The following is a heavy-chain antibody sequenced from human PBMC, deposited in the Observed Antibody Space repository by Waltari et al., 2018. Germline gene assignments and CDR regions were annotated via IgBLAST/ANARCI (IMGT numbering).Heavy chain of an antibody. CDR2: IYYSGST. CDR1: GGSISSSSYY. D-gene: IGHD6-19*01. Sequence: QLQLQESGPGLVKPSETLSLTCTVSGGSISSSSYYWGWIRQPPGKGLEWIGSIYYSGSTYYNPSLKSRVTISVDTSKNQFSLKLSSVTAADTAVYYCARFKSGWYYFDYWGQGTLVTVSS. J-gene: IGHJ4*02. V-gene: IGHV4-39*07. CDR3: ARFKSGWYYFDY.